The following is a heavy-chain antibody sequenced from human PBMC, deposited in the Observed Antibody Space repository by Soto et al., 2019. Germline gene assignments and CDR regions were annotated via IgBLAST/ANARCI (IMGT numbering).Heavy chain of an antibody. CDR2: IKSKTDGGTT. CDR1: GFTFINAW. J-gene: IGHJ4*02. Sequence: EVQLVESGGGLVKPGGSLRLSCAASGFTFINAWMSCVRQAPGKGLEWVGRIKSKTDGGTTDYAAPVKGRFTISRDDSKNTLYLKMNSLKTEDTAVYYCQGLYYFDYWGQGTLVTVSS. V-gene: IGHV3-15*01. CDR3: QGLYYFDY.